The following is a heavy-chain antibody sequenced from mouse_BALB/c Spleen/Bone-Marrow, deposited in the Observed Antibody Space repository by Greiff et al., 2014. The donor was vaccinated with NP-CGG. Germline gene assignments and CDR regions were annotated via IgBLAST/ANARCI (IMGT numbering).Heavy chain of an antibody. D-gene: IGHD1-1*01. J-gene: IGHJ4*01. CDR3: ARAPLLRYHYAMDY. Sequence: VQRVESGPGLVAPSQSLSITCTVSGFSLTSYGVHWVRQPPGKGLEWLGVIWAGGSTNYNSALMSRLSISKDNSKSQVFLKMNSLQTDDTAMYYCARAPLLRYHYAMDYWGQGTSVTVSS. CDR1: GFSLTSYG. CDR2: IWAGGST. V-gene: IGHV2-9*02.